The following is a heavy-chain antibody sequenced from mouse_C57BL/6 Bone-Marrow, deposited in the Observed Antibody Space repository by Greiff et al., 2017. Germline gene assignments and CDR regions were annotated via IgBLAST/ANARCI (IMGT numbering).Heavy chain of an antibody. CDR2: IWRGGST. J-gene: IGHJ4*01. CDR3: AKKIYYGKGDYAMDY. CDR1: GFSLTSYG. V-gene: IGHV2-5*01. D-gene: IGHD2-1*01. Sequence: VQLQQSGPGLVQPSQSLSITCTVSGFSLTSYGVHWVRQSPGKGLEWLGVIWRGGSTDYNAAFMSRLSITKDNSKSQVFFKMNSLQADDTAIYYCAKKIYYGKGDYAMDYWGQGTSVTVSS.